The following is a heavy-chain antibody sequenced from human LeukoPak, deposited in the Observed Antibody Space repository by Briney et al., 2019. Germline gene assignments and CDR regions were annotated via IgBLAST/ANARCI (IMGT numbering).Heavy chain of an antibody. Sequence: SETLSLTCAVYGGSFSGNYWSWIRQPPGKGREWIGEINHSGSTNYNPSLKSRVTISVDTSKNQFSLKLSSVTAADTAVYYCARGRNSYSSGWFRDYGMDVWGKGTTVTVSS. D-gene: IGHD6-19*01. CDR3: ARGRNSYSSGWFRDYGMDV. CDR2: INHSGST. V-gene: IGHV4-34*01. J-gene: IGHJ6*04. CDR1: GGSFSGNY.